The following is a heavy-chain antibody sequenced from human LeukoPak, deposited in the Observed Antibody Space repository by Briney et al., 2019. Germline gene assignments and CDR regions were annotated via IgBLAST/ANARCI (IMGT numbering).Heavy chain of an antibody. J-gene: IGHJ4*02. D-gene: IGHD1-26*01. Sequence: GGSLRLSCAASGFTFSSYGMHWVRQAPGKGLEWVAFIRYDGSNKYYADSVKGRFTISRDNSKNTLYLQMNSLRAEDTAVYYCAKRHKWSGSYFFPDYWGQGTLVTVSS. CDR2: IRYDGSNK. CDR3: AKRHKWSGSYFFPDY. V-gene: IGHV3-30*02. CDR1: GFTFSSYG.